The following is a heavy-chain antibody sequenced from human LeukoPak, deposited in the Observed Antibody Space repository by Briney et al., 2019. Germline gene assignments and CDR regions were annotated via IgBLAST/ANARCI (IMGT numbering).Heavy chain of an antibody. V-gene: IGHV3-23*01. J-gene: IGHJ4*02. CDR2: IDGRGSPT. Sequence: PGGSLRLSCAASGFTFSFYAMTWVRQAPGKGLEWVSSIDGRGSPTYYADSVKGRFTISRDNSKNTLYLLLNSLRAEDTAVYYCARFHDFWRWGQGTLVTASS. CDR1: GFTFSFYA. D-gene: IGHD3-3*01. CDR3: ARFHDFWR.